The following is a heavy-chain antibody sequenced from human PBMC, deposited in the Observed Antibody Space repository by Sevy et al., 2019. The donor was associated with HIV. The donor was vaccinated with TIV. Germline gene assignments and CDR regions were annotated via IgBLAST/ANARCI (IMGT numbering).Heavy chain of an antibody. D-gene: IGHD2-8*01. CDR3: AREGCTKPHDY. J-gene: IGHJ4*02. V-gene: IGHV3-23*01. CDR1: GFTFSKYS. CDR2: LSFGCGEI. Sequence: GGSLRLSCAASGFTFSKYSMSWVRQPPGKGLEWVSTLSFGCGEINYADSVKGRFTISRDNSKSSVYLQMNNLRPEETAVYYCAREGCTKPHDYSGQGTLVTVSS.